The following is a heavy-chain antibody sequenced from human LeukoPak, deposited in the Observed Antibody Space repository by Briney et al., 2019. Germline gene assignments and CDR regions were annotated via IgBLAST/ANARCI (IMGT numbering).Heavy chain of an antibody. V-gene: IGHV7-4-1*02. J-gene: IGHJ4*02. CDR3: AREIDTAIVTTDFDC. D-gene: IGHD5-18*01. CDR2: INTNTGNP. CDR1: GYTFTTYA. Sequence: ASVKVSCKASGYTFTTYAMNWVRQAPGQGLEWMGWINTNTGNPTYAQGFTGRFVFSLDTSVSTAYLQISSLKAEDTAVYYCAREIDTAIVTTDFDCWGQGTLVTVSS.